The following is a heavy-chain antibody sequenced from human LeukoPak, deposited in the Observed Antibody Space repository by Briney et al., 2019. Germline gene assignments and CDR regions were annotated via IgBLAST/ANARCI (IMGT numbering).Heavy chain of an antibody. CDR1: GFTFSSYT. J-gene: IGHJ4*02. CDR2: ISSRSSYI. D-gene: IGHD3-3*01. CDR3: ARDGVGMAFDY. Sequence: PGGSLRLSCAASGFTFSSYTMNWVRQAPGKGLEWVSSISSRSSYIYYADSVKGRFTISRDNAKNSLYLQMNSLRAEDTAVYYCARDGVGMAFDYWGQGTLVTVSS. V-gene: IGHV3-21*04.